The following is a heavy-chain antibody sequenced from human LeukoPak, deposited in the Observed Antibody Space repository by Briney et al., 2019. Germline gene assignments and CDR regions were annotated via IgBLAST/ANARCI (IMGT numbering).Heavy chain of an antibody. CDR2: ISSSSSYI. V-gene: IGHV3-21*01. Sequence: PGGSLRLSCAASGFTFSSYSMNWVRQAPGKGLEWVSSISSSSSYIYYADSVRGRFTISRDNAKNSLCLQMNSLRAEDTAVYYCAREQSSSGLNDYWGQGTLVTVSS. CDR1: GFTFSSYS. J-gene: IGHJ4*02. CDR3: AREQSSSGLNDY. D-gene: IGHD6-6*01.